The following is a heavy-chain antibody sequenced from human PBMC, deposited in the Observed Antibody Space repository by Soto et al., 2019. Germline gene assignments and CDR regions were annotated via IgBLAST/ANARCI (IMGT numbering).Heavy chain of an antibody. Sequence: DVQLLESGGGLVQPEGSLRLSCAASGFTFSSYAMGWVRQGPGKGLEWVAVVSIGGSTHYADSVRGRFTISRDNSKNTLSLQMNSLTAEDTAVYFCAKRRGAGGHFDYWGQGDLVIVSS. V-gene: IGHV3-23*01. CDR3: AKRRGAGGHFDY. J-gene: IGHJ4*02. CDR2: VSIGGST. CDR1: GFTFSSYA. D-gene: IGHD2-15*01.